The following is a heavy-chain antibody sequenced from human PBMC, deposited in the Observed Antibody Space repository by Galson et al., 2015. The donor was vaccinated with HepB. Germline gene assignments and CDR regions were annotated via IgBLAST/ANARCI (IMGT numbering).Heavy chain of an antibody. V-gene: IGHV1-24*01. Sequence: SVKVSCKVSGSTLTELSMHWVRQAPGKGLEWMGGFDPEDGETIYAQKFQGRVTMTEDTSTDTAYMELSSLRSEDTAVYYCATDRTGVGATTGRVWGQGTLVTVSS. D-gene: IGHD1-26*01. CDR2: FDPEDGET. J-gene: IGHJ4*02. CDR1: GSTLTELS. CDR3: ATDRTGVGATTGRV.